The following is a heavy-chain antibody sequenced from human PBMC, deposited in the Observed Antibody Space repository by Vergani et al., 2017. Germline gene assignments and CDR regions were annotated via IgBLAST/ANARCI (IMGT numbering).Heavy chain of an antibody. CDR1: GFALNRHA. V-gene: IGHV3-30*01. CDR2: ISNDGGNK. J-gene: IGHJ5*02. CDR3: VRGGRGYHGDFWSRLGP. Sequence: QVQLVESGGGVVQPGTSLRLSCVVSGFALNRHAMYWVRQAPGKGLEWVAVISNDGGNKYYADSVKGRFTIYKDNTVDMLSLQMNSLRPDDTAVYYCVRGGRGYHGDFWSRLGPWGQGTRVIVSS. D-gene: IGHD3-3*01.